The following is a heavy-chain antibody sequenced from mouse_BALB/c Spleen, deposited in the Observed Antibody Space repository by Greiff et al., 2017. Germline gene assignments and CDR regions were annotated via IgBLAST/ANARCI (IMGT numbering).Heavy chain of an antibody. V-gene: IGHV1S41*01. CDR2: IAPGSGST. CDR3: EYYDCEYYFDY. D-gene: IGHD2-4*01. CDR1: GYTFTSYW. Sequence: DLVKPGATVKLSCKASGYTFTSYWFNWIKQRPGQGLEWIGRIAPGSGSTYYNEMFMGKTTPTVDTSSSTAYIQLSSLSSEDTADYFCEYYDCEYYFDYWGQGTTLTVSS. J-gene: IGHJ2*01.